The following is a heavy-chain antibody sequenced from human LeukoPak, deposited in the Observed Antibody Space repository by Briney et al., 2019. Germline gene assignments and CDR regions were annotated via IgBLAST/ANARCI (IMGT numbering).Heavy chain of an antibody. CDR1: GYTFTGYY. D-gene: IGHD2-2*01. V-gene: IGHV1-2*02. CDR2: INPNSGGT. J-gene: IGHJ5*02. CDR3: ARVIPAIVVVPAAILQGFDP. Sequence: ASVKVSCKASGYTFTGYYMHWVRQAPGQGLEWMGWINPNSGGTNYAQKFQGRVTMTRDTSISTAYMELSRLRSDDTAVYYCARVIPAIVVVPAAILQGFDPWGQGTLVTVSS.